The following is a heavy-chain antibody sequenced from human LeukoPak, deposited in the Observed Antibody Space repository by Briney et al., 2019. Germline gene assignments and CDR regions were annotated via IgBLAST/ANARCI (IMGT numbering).Heavy chain of an antibody. J-gene: IGHJ2*01. D-gene: IGHD5-24*01. Sequence: PGGSLRLSCAASGFTFSSYSMNWVRQAPGKGLEWVSSISSGSGYIYYADSVKGRFTISRDNAKNSLYLQMNSLRAEDTAVYYCARDPLEGSWYFDLWGRGTLVTVSS. CDR1: GFTFSSYS. V-gene: IGHV3-21*01. CDR3: ARDPLEGSWYFDL. CDR2: ISSGSGYI.